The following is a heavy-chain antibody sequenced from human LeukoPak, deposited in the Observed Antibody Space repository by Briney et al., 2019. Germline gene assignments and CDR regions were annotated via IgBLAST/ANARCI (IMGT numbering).Heavy chain of an antibody. CDR1: GGSISSSSYY. V-gene: IGHV4-39*01. J-gene: IGHJ4*02. CDR2: VYYSGST. D-gene: IGHD1-26*01. Sequence: PSETLSLTCTVSGGSISSSSYYWGWIRQPPGKGLEWIGSVYYSGSTYHNPSLKSRITISVDTSKKQFSLQLRSVTAADTAMYYCARHSLMWGCDCWGQGMLLTVSS. CDR3: ARHSLMWGCDC.